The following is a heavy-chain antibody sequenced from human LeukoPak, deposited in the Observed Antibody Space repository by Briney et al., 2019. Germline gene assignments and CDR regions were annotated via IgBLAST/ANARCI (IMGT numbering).Heavy chain of an antibody. J-gene: IGHJ4*02. V-gene: IGHV4-38-2*02. Sequence: SETLSLTCTVSGYSISSGYYWGWIRQPPGKGLEWIGSIYHSGSTYYNPSLKSRVTTSVDTSKNQFSLKLSSVTAADTAVYYCARVITMIVVADYWGQGTLVTVSS. CDR2: IYHSGST. CDR1: GYSISSGYY. D-gene: IGHD3-22*01. CDR3: ARVITMIVVADY.